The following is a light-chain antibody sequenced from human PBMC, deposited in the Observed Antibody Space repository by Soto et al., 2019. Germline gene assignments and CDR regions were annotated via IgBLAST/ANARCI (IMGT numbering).Light chain of an antibody. CDR2: AAS. CDR3: QQINSYHKGHIT. J-gene: IGKJ3*01. Sequence: IQLTQSPSSLSASVGDRVTITCRASQGISSYLAWYQQKPGKAPKILIYAASTLQSGVPSRFSGSGSGTDFTLTISSLQTEDFATYYCQQINSYHKGHITLGTGTKVDIK. CDR1: QGISSY. V-gene: IGKV1-9*01.